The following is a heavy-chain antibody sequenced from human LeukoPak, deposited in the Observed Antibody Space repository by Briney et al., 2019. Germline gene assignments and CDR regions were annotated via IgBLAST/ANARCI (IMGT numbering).Heavy chain of an antibody. CDR3: ARLTYGDYFNFDY. D-gene: IGHD4-17*01. CDR2: IYYSGAT. CDR1: GGSISSYY. V-gene: IGHV4-39*02. J-gene: IGHJ4*02. Sequence: SETLSLTCTVSGGSISSYYWSWIRQPPGKGLEWIGSIYYSGATYYKPSLKSRVTISLDTSKNHFSLHLSSVTAADTAVYYCARLTYGDYFNFDYWGQGTLVTVSS.